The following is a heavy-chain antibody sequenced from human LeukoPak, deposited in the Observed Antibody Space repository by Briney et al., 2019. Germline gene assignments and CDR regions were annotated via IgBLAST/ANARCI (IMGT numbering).Heavy chain of an antibody. J-gene: IGHJ4*02. CDR2: ISGSGGST. D-gene: IGHD5-18*01. CDR1: GFTFRSYA. CDR3: AKTFRGYSYGYEDY. Sequence: GGSLRLSCAASGFTFRSYAMSWVRQAPGKGLEWVSAISGSGGSTYYADSVKGRFTISRDNSKNTLYLQMNSLRAEDTAVYYCAKTFRGYSYGYEDYWGQGTLATVSS. V-gene: IGHV3-23*01.